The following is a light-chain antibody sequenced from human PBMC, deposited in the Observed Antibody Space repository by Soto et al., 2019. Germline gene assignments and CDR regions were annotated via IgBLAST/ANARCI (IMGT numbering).Light chain of an antibody. CDR1: QSVSSY. J-gene: IGKJ1*01. Sequence: EIVFTQSPATLALSPGERATLSCRASQSVSSYLAWYQQKPGQAPRLLIYGASRRAMDIPVRFSGSGSGTEFTLTISSLQSEDFAVYYCQQYNNWPPTFGQGTKVDI. CDR2: GAS. CDR3: QQYNNWPPT. V-gene: IGKV3-15*01.